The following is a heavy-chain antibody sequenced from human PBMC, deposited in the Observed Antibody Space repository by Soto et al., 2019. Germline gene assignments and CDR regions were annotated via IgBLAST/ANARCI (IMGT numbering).Heavy chain of an antibody. J-gene: IGHJ6*02. CDR1: GFTFSSYA. CDR2: ISYDGSNK. Sequence: GGSLRLSCAASGFTFSSYAMHWVRQAPGKGLEWVAVISYDGSNKYYADSVKGRFTISRDNSKNTLYLQMNSLRAEDTAVYYCARGRDDRYYYYGMDVWGQGTTVTVSS. V-gene: IGHV3-30-3*01. CDR3: ARGRDDRYYYYGMDV. D-gene: IGHD3-10*01.